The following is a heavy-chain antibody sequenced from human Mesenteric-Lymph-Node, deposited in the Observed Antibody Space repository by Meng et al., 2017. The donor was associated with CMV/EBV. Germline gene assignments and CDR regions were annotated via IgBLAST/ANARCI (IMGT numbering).Heavy chain of an antibody. D-gene: IGHD1-1*01. J-gene: IGHJ4*02. CDR2: INHSGST. V-gene: IGHV4-34*01. CDR3: ARDSGTPDY. Sequence: SETLSLTCAVYGGSFSGYYWSWIRQPPGKGLEWIGEINHSGSTNYNPSLKSRVTISVVTSKNQFSLKLSSVTAADTAVYYCARDSGTPDYWGQGTLVTVSS. CDR1: GGSFSGYY.